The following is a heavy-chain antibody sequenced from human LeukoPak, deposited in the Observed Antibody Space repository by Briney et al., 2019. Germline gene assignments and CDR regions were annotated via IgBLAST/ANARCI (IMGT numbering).Heavy chain of an antibody. D-gene: IGHD1-1*01. CDR1: GFKFADAP. CDR2: IRYDGRNK. CDR3: AKGGSNNWSFDN. Sequence: PGGSLRLSCTASGFKFADAPMHWVRQAPGKGLQWVAYIRYDGRNKYSADSVKGRFTIYRDNSKSTLYLQMNSLRPEDTAVYYCAKGGSNNWSFDNWGQGTLVTVSS. V-gene: IGHV3-30*02. J-gene: IGHJ4*02.